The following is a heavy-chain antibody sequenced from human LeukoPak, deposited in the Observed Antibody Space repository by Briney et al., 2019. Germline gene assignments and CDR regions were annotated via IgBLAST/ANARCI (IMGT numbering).Heavy chain of an antibody. CDR1: GYTFTGYY. Sequence: GASVKVSCKASGYTFTGYYMHWVRQAPGQGLEWMGWINPNSGGTNYAQKFQGRVTMTRDTSISTAYMELSRLRSDDTAVYYCARAPYCSSTSCYVAVTPWFNPWGQGTLVTVSS. V-gene: IGHV1-2*02. J-gene: IGHJ5*02. D-gene: IGHD2-2*01. CDR2: INPNSGGT. CDR3: ARAPYCSSTSCYVAVTPWFNP.